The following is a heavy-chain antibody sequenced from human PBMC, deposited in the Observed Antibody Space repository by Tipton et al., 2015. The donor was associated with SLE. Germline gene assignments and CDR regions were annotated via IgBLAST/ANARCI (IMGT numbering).Heavy chain of an antibody. J-gene: IGHJ6*03. V-gene: IGHV4-34*01. Sequence: LRLSCAVYGGSFSGYYWSWIRQPPGKGLEWIGEINQSGSTNYNPSLKSRVTISVDASKNQFSLKVSSVTAADTAVYYCARAWTGTDDYYHYMDVWGKGTTVTVSS. D-gene: IGHD1-7*01. CDR1: GGSFSGYY. CDR2: INQSGST. CDR3: ARAWTGTDDYYHYMDV.